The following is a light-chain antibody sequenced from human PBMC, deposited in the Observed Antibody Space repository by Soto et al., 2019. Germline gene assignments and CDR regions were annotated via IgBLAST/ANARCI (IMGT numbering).Light chain of an antibody. CDR2: DAS. J-gene: IGKJ5*01. CDR3: QQRSNWPPT. Sequence: IVVPQSPPTLSLNPGERATLSCRASQSVSSYLAWYQQKPGQAPRLLIYDASNRATGLPARFSGSGSGTDFTLTISSLEPEDFAVYYCQQRSNWPPTFGQGTRLEI. CDR1: QSVSSY. V-gene: IGKV3-11*01.